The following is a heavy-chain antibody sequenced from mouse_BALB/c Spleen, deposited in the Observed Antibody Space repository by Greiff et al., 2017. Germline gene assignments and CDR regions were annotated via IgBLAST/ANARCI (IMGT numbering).Heavy chain of an antibody. CDR3: ARGGAYDGYYSFAY. CDR1: GFSLTSYG. D-gene: IGHD2-3*01. J-gene: IGHJ3*01. CDR2: IWAGGST. V-gene: IGHV2-9*02. Sequence: VQVVESGPGLVAPSQSLSITCTVSGFSLTSYGVHWVRQPPGKGLEWLGVIWAGGSTNYNSALMSRLSISKDNSKSQVFLKMNSLQTDDTAMYYCARGGAYDGYYSFAYWGQGTLVTVSA.